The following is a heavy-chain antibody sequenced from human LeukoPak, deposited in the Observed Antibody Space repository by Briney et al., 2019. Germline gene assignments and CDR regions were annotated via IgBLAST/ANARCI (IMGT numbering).Heavy chain of an antibody. CDR2: IIPIFGTA. D-gene: IGHD3-10*01. CDR1: GDTFISYA. CDR3: ARAMVRGVIKKFDWFDP. Sequence: SVKVSCKASGDTFISYAISWVRQAPGQGLEWMGGIIPIFGTANYAQKFQGRVTITADKSTSTAYMELSSLRSEDAAVYYCARAMVRGVIKKFDWFDPWGQGTLVTVSS. V-gene: IGHV1-69*06. J-gene: IGHJ5*02.